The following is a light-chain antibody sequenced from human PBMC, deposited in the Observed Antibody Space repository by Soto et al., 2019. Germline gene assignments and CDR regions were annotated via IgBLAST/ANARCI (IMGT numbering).Light chain of an antibody. J-gene: IGLJ3*02. CDR2: EVS. CDR1: SSDVGGYNY. Sequence: QSALTQPASVSGSPGQSITISCTGTSSDVGGYNYVSWYQQHPGKAPKLMIYEVSNRPSGVSNRFSGSKSGNTASLTISGLQDEDEADYYCSSYTRSSTLVFCGGTKLTVL. CDR3: SSYTRSSTLV. V-gene: IGLV2-14*01.